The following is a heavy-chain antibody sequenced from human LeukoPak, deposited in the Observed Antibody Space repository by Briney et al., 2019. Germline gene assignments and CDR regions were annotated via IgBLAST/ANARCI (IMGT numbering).Heavy chain of an antibody. CDR3: TTEPWYYDSSGYPVDY. CDR2: IKSKTDGGTT. Sequence: GGSLRLSCAASGFTFSDCWIHWVRQAPGKGLEWVGRIKSKTDGGTTDYAAPVKGRFTISRDDSKNTLYLQMNSLKTEDTAVYYCTTEPWYYDSSGYPVDYWGQGTLVTVSS. V-gene: IGHV3-15*01. J-gene: IGHJ4*02. CDR1: GFTFSDCW. D-gene: IGHD3-22*01.